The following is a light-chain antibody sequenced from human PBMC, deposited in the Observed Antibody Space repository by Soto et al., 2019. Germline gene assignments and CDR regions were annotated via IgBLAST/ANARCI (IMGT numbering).Light chain of an antibody. J-gene: IGKJ3*01. V-gene: IGKV1-27*01. CDR2: AAC. Sequence: DIQMTQSPSSLSASVGDRVTITCRASQGVSNNLAWYQQKPGKAPKLMIYAACSLQSGVQSRFVGSGSGTDFTLSITGLQPEDVATYYYQRYNSVGVTFGPGTEVDI. CDR1: QGVSNN. CDR3: QRYNSVGVT.